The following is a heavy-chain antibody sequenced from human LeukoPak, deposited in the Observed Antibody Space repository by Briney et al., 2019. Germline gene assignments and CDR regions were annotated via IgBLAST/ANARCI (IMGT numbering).Heavy chain of an antibody. V-gene: IGHV4-59*01. J-gene: IGHJ6*02. Sequence: PSETLSLTCTVSGGSISSYYWSWIRQPPGKGLEWIGYIYYSGSTNYNPSLKSRVTISVDTSKNQFSLKLSSVTAADTVVYYCARYLASSSWYRDRYYYYGMDVWGQGTTVTVSS. D-gene: IGHD6-13*01. CDR3: ARYLASSSWYRDRYYYYGMDV. CDR1: GGSISSYY. CDR2: IYYSGST.